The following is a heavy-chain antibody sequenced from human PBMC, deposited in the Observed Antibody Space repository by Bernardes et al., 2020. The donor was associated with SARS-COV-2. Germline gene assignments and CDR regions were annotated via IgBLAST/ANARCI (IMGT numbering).Heavy chain of an antibody. CDR1: GFTFNKYG. J-gene: IGHJ6*02. CDR2: ISGSGRTT. V-gene: IGHV3-23*01. Sequence: GGSLRLSCAASGFTFNKYGMSWVRQAPGQGLEWVSAISGSGRTTYFADSVKGRFTISRDNSKNTLYLQMNSLRAEDTAVYYCARYAFWSGPKYYHGMDVWGQGTTVTVSS. D-gene: IGHD3-3*01. CDR3: ARYAFWSGPKYYHGMDV.